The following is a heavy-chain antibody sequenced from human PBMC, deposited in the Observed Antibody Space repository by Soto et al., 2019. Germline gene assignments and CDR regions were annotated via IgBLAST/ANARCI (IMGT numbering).Heavy chain of an antibody. CDR2: INAHSGGT. Sequence: AVKVSCKASGFSFTGYYIHWLLQAPGQGLEWMGWINAHSGGTEYAQKFQGRVTLTRDTSIATAYLTLTSLTSDDTALYYCAKDLTRQLAYWLDPWGQGTQVTVSS. CDR3: AKDLTRQLAYWLDP. CDR1: GFSFTGYY. J-gene: IGHJ5*02. D-gene: IGHD6-6*01. V-gene: IGHV1-2*02.